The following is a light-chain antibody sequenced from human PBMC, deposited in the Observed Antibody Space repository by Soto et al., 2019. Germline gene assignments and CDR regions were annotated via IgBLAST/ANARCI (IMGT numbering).Light chain of an antibody. CDR2: GAS. CDR1: QSVSID. J-gene: IGKJ1*01. Sequence: EIVMTQPPDTLSVSPGERATLSCRASQSVSIDLAWYQQTPGQAPRLLIYGASNRATGIPDRFSGSGSGTDFTLTISRLEPEDFAVYYCQQYGSSGTFGQGTKVDIK. CDR3: QQYGSSGT. V-gene: IGKV3-20*01.